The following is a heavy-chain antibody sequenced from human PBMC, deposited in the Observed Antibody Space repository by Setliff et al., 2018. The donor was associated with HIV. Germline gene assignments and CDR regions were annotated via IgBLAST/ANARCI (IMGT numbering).Heavy chain of an antibody. CDR2: IYGTGFGA. J-gene: IGHJ6*03. CDR1: GYSFTSYW. CDR3: ARHGEAGDYMDV. Sequence: GESLKISCQGSGYSFTSYWISWVRQMPGKGLEWMGVIYGTGFGARYSPSFEGQVTISADSSIATAYLQWSSLKASDTAIYYCARHGEAGDYMDVWGQGTTVTVSS. D-gene: IGHD6-13*01. V-gene: IGHV5-51*01.